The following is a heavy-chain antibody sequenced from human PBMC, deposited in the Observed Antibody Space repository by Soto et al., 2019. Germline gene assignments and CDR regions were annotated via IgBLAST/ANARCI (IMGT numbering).Heavy chain of an antibody. CDR1: GGTFNNYA. J-gene: IGHJ6*02. Sequence: QVQLLQSGAEVKRPGSSVKVSCKASGGTFNNYAISWVRQAPGQGLEWVGGIIPSLVAANYARKFQGRVTITADESTSTANMELSRLRSEDTAVYYCARGSYYDASSGHDTPGLYYYYFGLDVWGQGTTVTVSS. V-gene: IGHV1-69*01. CDR2: IIPSLVAA. D-gene: IGHD3-22*01. CDR3: ARGSYYDASSGHDTPGLYYYYFGLDV.